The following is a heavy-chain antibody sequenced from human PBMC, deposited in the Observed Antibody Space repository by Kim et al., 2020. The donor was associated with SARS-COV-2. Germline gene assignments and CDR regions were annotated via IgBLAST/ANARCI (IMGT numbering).Heavy chain of an antibody. CDR2: MNPNSGNT. CDR3: ARARERRYYYYYYGMDV. CDR1: GYTFTSYD. V-gene: IGHV1-8*01. Sequence: ASVKVSCKASGYTFTSYDINWVRQATGQGLEWMGWMNPNSGNTGYARKFQGRVTMTRNTSISTAYMELSSLRSEDTAVYYCARARERRYYYYYYGMDVWGQGTTVTVSS. J-gene: IGHJ6*02. D-gene: IGHD1-1*01.